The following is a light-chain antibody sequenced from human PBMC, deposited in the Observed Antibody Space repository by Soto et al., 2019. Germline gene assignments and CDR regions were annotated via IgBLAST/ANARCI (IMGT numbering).Light chain of an antibody. CDR3: SSYTSSSTYV. CDR1: ISDVGGYNY. CDR2: DVI. Sequence: QSALTQPASVSGSPGQSITISCTGTISDVGGYNYVSWYQQHPGKAPKLLIFDVINRPSGVSNRFSGSKSGYTASLTISGLHAEDEADYYCSSYTSSSTYVFGTGTKLTVL. V-gene: IGLV2-14*03. J-gene: IGLJ1*01.